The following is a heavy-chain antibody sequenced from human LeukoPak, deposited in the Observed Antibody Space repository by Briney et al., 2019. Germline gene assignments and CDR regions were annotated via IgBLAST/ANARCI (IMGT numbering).Heavy chain of an antibody. CDR3: ARDPFDL. CDR1: GFTLSNRW. Sequence: GGSLRLSCEASGFTLSNRWMTWVRQAPGKGLEWVATLKQGGSDKFYVDSVRGRFTISGDNAKNSLFLEMNSLRVEATAVYYCARDPFDLWGQGTLVTVSS. V-gene: IGHV3-7*01. J-gene: IGHJ5*02. CDR2: LKQGGSDK.